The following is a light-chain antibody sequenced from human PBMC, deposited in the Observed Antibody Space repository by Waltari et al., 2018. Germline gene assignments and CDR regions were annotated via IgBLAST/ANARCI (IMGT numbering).Light chain of an antibody. J-gene: IGLJ1*01. CDR1: NLESKS. CDR3: QVWDANTDPGV. V-gene: IGLV3-21*01. CDR2: YDN. Sequence: SYVPTQPPSVSVAPGETARITCGGNNLESKSVHWYRQRPGQAPVVVISYDNDRAAGIPERFSGSNSGNTATLTISRVEAGDEADYYCQVWDANTDPGVFGTGTEVTVL.